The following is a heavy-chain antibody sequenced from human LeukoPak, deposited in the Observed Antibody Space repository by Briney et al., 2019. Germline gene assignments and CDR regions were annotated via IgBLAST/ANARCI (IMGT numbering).Heavy chain of an antibody. V-gene: IGHV3-21*01. J-gene: IGHJ4*02. D-gene: IGHD4-17*01. Sequence: GGSLRLSCAASGFTFSSYNMNWVRQAPGRGLEWVASISSTGFYKYYADSVKGRFTISRDNSKTSLYLQMNSLRGEDSGVYYCARDYGDYYFDYWGQGTLVSVSS. CDR2: ISSTGFYK. CDR1: GFTFSSYN. CDR3: ARDYGDYYFDY.